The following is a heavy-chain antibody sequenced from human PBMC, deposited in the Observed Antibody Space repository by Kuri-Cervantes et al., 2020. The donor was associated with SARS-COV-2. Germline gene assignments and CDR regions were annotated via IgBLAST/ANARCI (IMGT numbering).Heavy chain of an antibody. CDR1: GDSVSSNSAA. CDR3: AMGGQSDILLGEYFQH. J-gene: IGHJ1*01. V-gene: IGHV6-1*01. Sequence: LRLSCAISGDSVSSNSAAWNWIRQSPSRGLEWLGRTYYRSKWYNDYAVSVKSRITINPDTSKNQFSLKLSSVTAADTAVYYCAMGGQSDILLGEYFQHWGQGTLVTVSS. CDR2: TYYRSKWYN. D-gene: IGHD3-9*01.